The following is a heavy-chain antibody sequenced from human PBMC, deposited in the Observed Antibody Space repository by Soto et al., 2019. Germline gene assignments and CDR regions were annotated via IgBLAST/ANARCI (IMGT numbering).Heavy chain of an antibody. CDR3: AKEYMWGGARDYYGMDV. D-gene: IGHD1-26*01. J-gene: IGHJ6*02. Sequence: PGGSLRLSCAAYGFTFSNYWMHWVRHTPGKGPVWVARISKDGSTIGYADSVKGRFTASRDNAKNTLSLQMSSLRAEDTAVYYCAKEYMWGGARDYYGMDVWGQGTTVTVSS. CDR1: GFTFSNYW. V-gene: IGHV3-74*01. CDR2: ISKDGSTI.